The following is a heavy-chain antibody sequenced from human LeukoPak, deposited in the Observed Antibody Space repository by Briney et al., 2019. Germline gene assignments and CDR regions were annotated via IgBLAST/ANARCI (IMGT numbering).Heavy chain of an antibody. CDR2: IYYSGST. CDR3: ARGLAARTRKYYYYYYMDV. Sequence: SETLSLTCTVSGGSISSYYWSWIRQPPGKGLEWIGYIYYSGSTNYNPSLKSRGTISVDTSKNQFSLKLSSVTAADTAVYYCARGLAARTRKYYYYYYMDVWGKGTTVTVSS. CDR1: GGSISSYY. J-gene: IGHJ6*03. V-gene: IGHV4-59*01. D-gene: IGHD6-13*01.